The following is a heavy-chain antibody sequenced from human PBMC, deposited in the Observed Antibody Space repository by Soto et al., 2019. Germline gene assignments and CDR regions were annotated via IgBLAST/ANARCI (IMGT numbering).Heavy chain of an antibody. D-gene: IGHD1-1*01. Sequence: SETLSLTCSVSTYSISSGFFWGWIRQPPGKGLEWIGSIFYTGDTYYNPSLKSRITMSVDTSRNQFSLKLTSLTAADTAVYYCVRDTNSLDPWGQGILVTVSS. CDR1: TYSISSGFF. J-gene: IGHJ5*02. V-gene: IGHV4-38-2*02. CDR2: IFYTGDT. CDR3: VRDTNSLDP.